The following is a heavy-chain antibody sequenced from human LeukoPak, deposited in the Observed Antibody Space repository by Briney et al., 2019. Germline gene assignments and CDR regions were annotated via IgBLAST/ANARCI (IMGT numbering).Heavy chain of an antibody. CDR3: ARDLGHTGYDLYDY. CDR1: GINFRGYW. D-gene: IGHD5-12*01. V-gene: IGHV3-7*01. Sequence: GGSLRLSCAVSGINFRGYWMAWVRQAPGKGLEWVANMKQDGSEKYYVDSVKGRFTISRDNAKNSLYLEMNSLRVEDTAVYYCARDLGHTGYDLYDYWSQGTLVTVSS. J-gene: IGHJ4*02. CDR2: MKQDGSEK.